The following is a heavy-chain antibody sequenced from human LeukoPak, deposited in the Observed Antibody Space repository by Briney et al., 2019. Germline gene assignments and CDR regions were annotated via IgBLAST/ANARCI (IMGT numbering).Heavy chain of an antibody. CDR1: GGSISAGSYY. CDR2: IYTSGRT. J-gene: IGHJ5*02. D-gene: IGHD1-1*01. Sequence: PSETLSLTCTVSGGSISAGSYYWRWIRQPAGTGLEWIGRIYTSGRTDYNASLKSRVTISVDTSKNHFSLNLTSVTAADTAVYYCARDRRRGSTWDGAGYDPWGQGTLVTVSS. V-gene: IGHV4-61*02. CDR3: ARDRRRGSTWDGAGYDP.